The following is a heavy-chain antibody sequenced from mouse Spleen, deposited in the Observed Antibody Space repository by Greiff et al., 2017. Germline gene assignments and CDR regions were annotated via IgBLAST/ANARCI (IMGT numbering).Heavy chain of an antibody. D-gene: IGHD4-1*01. J-gene: IGHJ1*03. V-gene: IGHV5-6*01. CDR3: ARRDNWDNWYFDV. CDR2: ISSGGSYT. CDR1: GFTFSSYG. Sequence: EVQVVESGGDLVKPGGSLKLSCAASGFTFSSYGMSWVRQTPDKRLEWVATISSGGSYTYYPDSVKGRFPISRDNAKNTLYLQMSSLKSEDTAMYYCARRDNWDNWYFDVWGTGTTVTVSS.